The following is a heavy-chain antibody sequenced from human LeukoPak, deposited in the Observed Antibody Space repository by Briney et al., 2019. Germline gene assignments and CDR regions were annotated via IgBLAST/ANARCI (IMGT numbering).Heavy chain of an antibody. Sequence: GASVKVSCKASGFTFTDYYMHWVRQAPGQGLEWMGWINPNSGGTNYAQKFQGWVTMTRDTSISTAYMELSRLRSDDTAVYYCARGDRAAAGTDYYYYYGMDVWGQGTTVTVSS. V-gene: IGHV1-2*04. J-gene: IGHJ6*02. CDR3: ARGDRAAAGTDYYYYYGMDV. CDR2: INPNSGGT. D-gene: IGHD6-13*01. CDR1: GFTFTDYY.